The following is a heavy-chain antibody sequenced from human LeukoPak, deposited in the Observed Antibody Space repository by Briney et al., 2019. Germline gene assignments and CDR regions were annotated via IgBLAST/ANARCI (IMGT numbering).Heavy chain of an antibody. J-gene: IGHJ6*03. CDR1: GLTFSDYY. CDR3: AKGAAALYYYYMDV. D-gene: IGHD6-13*01. CDR2: ISSSGSTI. Sequence: GGSLRLSCAASGLTFSDYYMSWLRQAPGKGLEWVSYISSSGSTIYYADSVKGRFTISRDNAKNSLYLQMNSLRAEDMALYYCAKGAAALYYYYMDVWGKGTTVTVSS. V-gene: IGHV3-11*01.